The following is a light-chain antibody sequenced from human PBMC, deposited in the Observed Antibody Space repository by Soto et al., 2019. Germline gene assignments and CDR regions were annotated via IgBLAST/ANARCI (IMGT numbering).Light chain of an antibody. CDR2: GAS. V-gene: IGKV3-15*01. J-gene: IGKJ2*01. Sequence: IVMTQSPAILSVSPGERATLSCRASQSIGSNLAWYQQKPGQAPRLLIYGASTRATDISVRFSGSGSGTDFTLTISSLQPEDFAVYYCQQRSNWPPRYTFGQGTKVDIK. CDR3: QQRSNWPPRYT. CDR1: QSIGSN.